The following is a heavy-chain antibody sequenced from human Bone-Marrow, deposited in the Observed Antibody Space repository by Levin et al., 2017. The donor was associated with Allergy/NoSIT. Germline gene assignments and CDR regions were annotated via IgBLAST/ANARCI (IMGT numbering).Heavy chain of an antibody. CDR2: ISTSSTYI. Sequence: GGSLRLSCVVSGFTFNSYSMNWVRQAPGKGPEWVASISTSSTYIFYADSVKGRFTISRDNAKNSVYLQINNLRVEDTAVYYCARPVGRGFWGQGTLAIVSS. CDR3: ARPVGRGF. D-gene: IGHD1-26*01. J-gene: IGHJ4*02. V-gene: IGHV3-21*01. CDR1: GFTFNSYS.